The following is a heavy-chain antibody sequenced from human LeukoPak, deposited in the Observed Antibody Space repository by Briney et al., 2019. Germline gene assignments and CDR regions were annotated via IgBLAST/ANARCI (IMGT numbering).Heavy chain of an antibody. CDR3: ARDEGGYYHPLYYFDY. D-gene: IGHD3-22*01. V-gene: IGHV1-18*01. Sequence: ASVKVSCKASGYTFTSYGISWVRQAPGQGLEWMGWISAYNGNTNYAQKLQGRVTMTRDTSTSTVYMELSSLRSEDTAVYYCARDEGGYYHPLYYFDYWGQGTLVTVSS. CDR1: GYTFTSYG. J-gene: IGHJ4*02. CDR2: ISAYNGNT.